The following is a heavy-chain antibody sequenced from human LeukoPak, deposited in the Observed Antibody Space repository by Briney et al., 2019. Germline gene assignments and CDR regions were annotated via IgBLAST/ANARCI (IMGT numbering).Heavy chain of an antibody. Sequence: QAGGSLRLSCAASGFTVSSNYMSWVRQAPGKGLEWVSVIYSGGSTYYADSVKGRFTISRHNSKNTLYLQMNSLRAEDTAVYYCARGGYDSSGYYYHFDYWGQGTLVTVSS. CDR2: IYSGGST. CDR3: ARGGYDSSGYYYHFDY. V-gene: IGHV3-53*04. J-gene: IGHJ4*02. D-gene: IGHD3-22*01. CDR1: GFTVSSNY.